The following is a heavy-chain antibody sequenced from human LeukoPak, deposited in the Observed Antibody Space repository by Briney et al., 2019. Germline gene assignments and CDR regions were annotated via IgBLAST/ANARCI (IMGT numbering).Heavy chain of an antibody. CDR2: ISGSGGST. V-gene: IGHV3-23*01. D-gene: IGHD5-24*01. CDR3: AKGGRRDGYN. J-gene: IGHJ4*02. CDR1: GFTFNSYV. Sequence: GGSLRLSCAASGFTFNSYVMNWVRQAPGKELEWVSAISGSGGSTYYADSVKGRFTISRDNSKNTLYLQMNSLRAEDTAVYYCAKGGRRDGYNWGQGTLVTVSS.